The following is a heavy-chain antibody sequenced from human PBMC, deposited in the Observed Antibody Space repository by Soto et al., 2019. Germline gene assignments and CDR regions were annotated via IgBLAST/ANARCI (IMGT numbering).Heavy chain of an antibody. J-gene: IGHJ6*02. Sequence: LRLSCAASGFTFSNFAMTWVRQAPGAGLEWVSSISGTDDYTYYADSVKGRFTISRDNAKNSLSLQMNSMTAEDTAVYYCAREETAWPLAYGLDVWGQGTTVTVSS. V-gene: IGHV3-23*01. CDR1: GFTFSNFA. D-gene: IGHD2-21*02. CDR3: AREETAWPLAYGLDV. CDR2: ISGTDDYT.